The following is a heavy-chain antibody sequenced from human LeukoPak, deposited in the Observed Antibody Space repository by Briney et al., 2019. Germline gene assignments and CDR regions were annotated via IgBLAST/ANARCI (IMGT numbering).Heavy chain of an antibody. V-gene: IGHV3-33*01. CDR2: IWDDGSNT. CDR3: ARGIDYTVTTSYYFEY. D-gene: IGHD4-17*01. CDR1: GFTFSSYG. J-gene: IGHJ4*02. Sequence: GGSLRLSCAASGFTFSSYGMHWVRQAPGKGLEWVAVIWDDGSNTYYAESVKGRFNISRDNSKNTLSLQMNSLRDEDTAVYYCARGIDYTVTTSYYFEYWGQGTLVTVSS.